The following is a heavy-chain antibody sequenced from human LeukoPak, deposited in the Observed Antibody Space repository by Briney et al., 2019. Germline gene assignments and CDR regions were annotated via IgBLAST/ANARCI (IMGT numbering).Heavy chain of an antibody. D-gene: IGHD3-22*01. CDR1: AFTFSSYS. V-gene: IGHV3-30*02. CDR3: AKVWYDSSGYYASVRDY. J-gene: IGHJ4*02. CDR2: IRYDGSNK. Sequence: GGSLRLSCAASAFTFSSYSMNWVRQAPGKGLEWVAFIRYDGSNKYYADSVKGRFTISRDNSKNTLYLQMNSLRAEDTAVYYCAKVWYDSSGYYASVRDYWGQGTLVTVSS.